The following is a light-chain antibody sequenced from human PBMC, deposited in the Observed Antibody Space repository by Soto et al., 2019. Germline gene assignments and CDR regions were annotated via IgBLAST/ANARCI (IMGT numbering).Light chain of an antibody. CDR1: QSATSSN. CDR3: QQYDSSLWT. CDR2: AAS. J-gene: IGKJ1*01. Sequence: EIVLTQSPGTLSLSPGERATLSCMASQSATSSNLAWYQQKPGQAPRLLIYAASSRATGIPDRFSGSGSGTDFTLTISRLVPEDFAVYYCQQYDSSLWTFGQGTKVEIK. V-gene: IGKV3-20*01.